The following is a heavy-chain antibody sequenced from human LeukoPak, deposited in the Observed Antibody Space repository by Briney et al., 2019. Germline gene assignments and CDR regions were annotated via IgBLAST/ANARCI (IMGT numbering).Heavy chain of an antibody. Sequence: PSETLSLTCTVSGGSISSYYWSWIRQPPGKGLEWIGYIYYSGSTNYNPSLKSRVTISVDTSKNQFSLKLSSVTAADTAVYYCARGGDDFWSGYANWFDPWGQGTLVTVSS. CDR1: GGSISSYY. CDR2: IYYSGST. D-gene: IGHD3-3*01. V-gene: IGHV4-59*01. CDR3: ARGGDDFWSGYANWFDP. J-gene: IGHJ5*02.